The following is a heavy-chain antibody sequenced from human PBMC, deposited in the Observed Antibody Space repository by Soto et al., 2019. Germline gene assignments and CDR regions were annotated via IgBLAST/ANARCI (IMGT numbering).Heavy chain of an antibody. V-gene: IGHV3-53*01. CDR2: IYSGGST. CDR1: GFTVSSNY. J-gene: IGHJ3*02. Sequence: PGGSLRLSCAASGFTVSSNYMSWVRQAPGKGLEWVSVIYSGGSTYYADSVKGRFTISRDNSKNTLYLQMNSLRAEDTAVYYCARDDGILAGDAFDIWVQGTMVTVSS. D-gene: IGHD5-18*01. CDR3: ARDDGILAGDAFDI.